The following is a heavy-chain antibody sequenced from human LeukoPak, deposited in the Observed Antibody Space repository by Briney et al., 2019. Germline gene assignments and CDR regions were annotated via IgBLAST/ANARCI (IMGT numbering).Heavy chain of an antibody. D-gene: IGHD3-10*01. CDR1: GFAFSSYA. Sequence: GGSLGLSCAASGFAFSSYAMYWVRQAPGKGLEWVAVISYDESNKYYADSLEGRFTISRDNSKNTLYLQMNRLRAEDTAVYYCAREFRLDHYGSRGVGEFDPWGQGTLVTVSS. CDR2: ISYDESNK. V-gene: IGHV3-30-3*01. J-gene: IGHJ5*02. CDR3: AREFRLDHYGSRGVGEFDP.